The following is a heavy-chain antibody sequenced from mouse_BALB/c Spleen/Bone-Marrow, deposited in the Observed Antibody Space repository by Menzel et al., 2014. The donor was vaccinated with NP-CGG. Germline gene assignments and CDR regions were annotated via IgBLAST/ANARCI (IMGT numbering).Heavy chain of an antibody. CDR1: GFSLTSYG. D-gene: IGHD6-1*01. V-gene: IGHV2-9*02. J-gene: IGHJ4*01. Sequence: QVQLQQSGPGLVAPSQSLSITCTVSGFSLTSYGVHWVRQPPGKGLEWLGVIWAGGSTNYNSALMSRLSISKDNSKSQVFLKMNSLQTDDTAMYYCARPTPRYFAMDYWGQEPQSPSPQ. CDR3: ARPTPRYFAMDY. CDR2: IWAGGST.